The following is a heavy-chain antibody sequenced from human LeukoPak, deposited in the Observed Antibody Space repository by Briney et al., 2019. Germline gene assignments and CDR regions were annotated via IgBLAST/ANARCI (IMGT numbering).Heavy chain of an antibody. CDR1: GFTFSDYW. CDR2: IKSDGGLT. J-gene: IGHJ3*02. V-gene: IGHV3-74*01. Sequence: GGSLRLSCAASGFTFSDYWMHWVRQAPGKGLVWVSRIKSDGGLTNYADSVKGRFTISRDNTKNTLYLQMNSLRAEDTAVYYCAKDFPYCSGGSCYRMGGAFDIWGQGTMVTVSS. CDR3: AKDFPYCSGGSCYRMGGAFDI. D-gene: IGHD2-15*01.